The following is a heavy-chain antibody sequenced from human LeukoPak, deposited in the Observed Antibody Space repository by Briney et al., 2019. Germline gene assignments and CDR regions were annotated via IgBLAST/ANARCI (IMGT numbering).Heavy chain of an antibody. CDR3: AREYCSSTSCYCDV. V-gene: IGHV4-30-4*01. Sequence: SQTLSFTRTVSGGSISSGDYYWSWIRQPPGTGLEWIGYIYYRGCTYYNTSLKSRVTISVDTSKNQFSLKLSSVTAADTAVYYCAREYCSSTSCYCDVWGQGTTVTVSS. D-gene: IGHD2-2*01. CDR1: GGSISSGDYY. J-gene: IGHJ6*02. CDR2: IYYRGCT.